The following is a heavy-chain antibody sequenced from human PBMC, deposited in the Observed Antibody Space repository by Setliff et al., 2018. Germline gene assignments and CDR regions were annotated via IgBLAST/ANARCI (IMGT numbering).Heavy chain of an antibody. V-gene: IGHV1-18*01. CDR3: TRDTNIVVVPPHRTAFDI. J-gene: IGHJ3*02. CDR2: ISPYNGYI. CDR1: GYTFTSYG. Sequence: EASVKVSCKASGYTFTSYGIAWVRQAPGQGLEWMGWISPYNGYIIYAHKFQGRVTMTTDTSTGTADMELRNLRSDDTAVYYCTRDTNIVVVPPHRTAFDIWGQGTMVTV. D-gene: IGHD2-2*01.